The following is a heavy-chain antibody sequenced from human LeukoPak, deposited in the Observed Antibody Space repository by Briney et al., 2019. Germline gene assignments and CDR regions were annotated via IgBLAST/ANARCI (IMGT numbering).Heavy chain of an antibody. CDR3: ARDQLKRYSSGWYW. CDR1: GFTFSSYS. CDR2: ISSSSSYI. J-gene: IGHJ4*02. Sequence: GGYLRLSCAASGFTFSSYSMNWVRQAPGKGLEWVSSISSSSSYIYYADSVKGRFTISRDNAKNSLYLQMNSLRAEDTAVYYCARDQLKRYSSGWYWWGQGTLVTVSS. D-gene: IGHD6-19*01. V-gene: IGHV3-21*01.